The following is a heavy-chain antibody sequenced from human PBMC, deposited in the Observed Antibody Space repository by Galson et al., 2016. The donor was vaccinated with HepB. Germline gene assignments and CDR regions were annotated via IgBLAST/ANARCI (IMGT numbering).Heavy chain of an antibody. CDR1: GDSVSSNIAA. CDR3: AKAVWLGRGMDV. Sequence: CAISGDSVSSNIAAWVWIRQSPSRGFEWLGRTYYRDRWYYDFATSVKSRIIINADISKNQFSLQLTSVTPEDAALYYCAKAVWLGRGMDVWGQGTAVTVSS. V-gene: IGHV6-1*01. D-gene: IGHD2-21*01. J-gene: IGHJ6*01. CDR2: TYYRDRWYY.